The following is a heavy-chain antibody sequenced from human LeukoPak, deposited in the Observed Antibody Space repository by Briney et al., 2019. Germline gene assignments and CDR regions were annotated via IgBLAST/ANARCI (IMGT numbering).Heavy chain of an antibody. CDR1: GGSFSGYY. CDR3: ARFTYCTNGVCQYYYDSSGYYYYFDY. D-gene: IGHD3-22*01. Sequence: PSETLSLTCAVYGGSFSGYYWSWIRQPPGKGLEWIGEINHSGSTNYNPSLKSRVTISVDTSKNQFSLKLSSVTAADTAVYYCARFTYCTNGVCQYYYDSSGYYYYFDYWGQGTLVTVSS. V-gene: IGHV4-34*01. CDR2: INHSGST. J-gene: IGHJ4*02.